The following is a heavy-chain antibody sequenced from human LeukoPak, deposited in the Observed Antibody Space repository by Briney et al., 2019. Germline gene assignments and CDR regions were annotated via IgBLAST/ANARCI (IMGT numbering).Heavy chain of an antibody. J-gene: IGHJ4*02. D-gene: IGHD3-10*01. CDR3: ARGSALYYYGSGSYRYFDY. CDR2: ISAYNGNT. Sequence: ASVKVSCKASGYTFTSYGISWVRQAPGQGLEWMGWISAYNGNTSYAQKLQGRVTMTTDTSTSTAYMELRSLRSDDTAVYYCARGSALYYYGSGSYRYFDYWGQGTLVTVSS. CDR1: GYTFTSYG. V-gene: IGHV1-18*01.